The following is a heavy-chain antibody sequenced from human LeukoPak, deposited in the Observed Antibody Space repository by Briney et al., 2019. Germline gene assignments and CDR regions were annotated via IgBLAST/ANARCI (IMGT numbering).Heavy chain of an antibody. CDR1: GFTFSSYW. CDR3: AKVSGWGHGSFDY. V-gene: IGHV3-7*03. CDR2: IKQDGSEK. J-gene: IGHJ4*02. Sequence: PGGSLRLSCAASGFTFSSYWMSWVRQAPGKGLEWVANIKQDGSEKYYVDSVKGRFTISRDNAKNSLYLQMNSLRAEDTAVYYCAKVSGWGHGSFDYWGQGTLVTVSS. D-gene: IGHD3-16*01.